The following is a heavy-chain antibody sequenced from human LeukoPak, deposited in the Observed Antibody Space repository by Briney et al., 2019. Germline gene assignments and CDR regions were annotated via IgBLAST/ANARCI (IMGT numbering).Heavy chain of an antibody. CDR1: GFXFSSYE. CDR3: AKDRVAHFFYWYFDL. D-gene: IGHD5-12*01. J-gene: IGHJ2*01. Sequence: GGSLRLSCEASGFXFSSYEINWVRQAPGKGLEWVSYISSSGSTIYYADSVKGRFTISRDNSKKTVYLQMNSLRAEDTAVYYCAKDRVAHFFYWYFDLWGRGTLVTVSS. V-gene: IGHV3-48*03. CDR2: ISSSGSTI.